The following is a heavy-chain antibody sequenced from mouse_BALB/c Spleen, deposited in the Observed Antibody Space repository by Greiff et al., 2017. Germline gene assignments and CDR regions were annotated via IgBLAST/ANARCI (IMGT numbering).Heavy chain of an antibody. V-gene: IGHV1-7*01. J-gene: IGHJ2*01. CDR2: INPSTGYT. D-gene: IGHD2-4*01. CDR3: AGGIYYDYDGYYFDY. Sequence: QVQLKESGAELAKPGASVKMSCKASGYTFTSYWMHWVKQRPGQGLEWIGYINPSTGYTEYNQKFKDKATLTADKSSSTAYMQLSSLTSEDSAVYYCAGGIYYDYDGYYFDYWGQGTTLTVSS. CDR1: GYTFTSYW.